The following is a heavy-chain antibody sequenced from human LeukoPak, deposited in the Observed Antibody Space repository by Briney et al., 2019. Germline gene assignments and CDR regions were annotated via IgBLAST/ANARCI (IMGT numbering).Heavy chain of an antibody. CDR3: AKSSGYYYALRMNLDYMDV. V-gene: IGHV1-69*06. Sequence: SVKVSCKASGGTFSSYAISWVRQAPGQGLEWMGGIIPIFGTANYAQKFQGRVTITADKSTSTAYMELSSLRSEDTAVYYCAKSSGYYYALRMNLDYMDVWGKGTTVTVSS. J-gene: IGHJ6*03. CDR1: GGTFSSYA. D-gene: IGHD3-22*01. CDR2: IIPIFGTA.